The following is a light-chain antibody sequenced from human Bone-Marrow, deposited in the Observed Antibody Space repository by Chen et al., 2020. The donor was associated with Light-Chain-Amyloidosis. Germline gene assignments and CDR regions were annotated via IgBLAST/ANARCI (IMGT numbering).Light chain of an antibody. CDR3: GSWDDGLSGPV. CDR2: RNN. V-gene: IGLV1-47*01. CDR1: NSNIGGNY. J-gene: IGLJ3*02. Sequence: HSALTQSPSASGTPGQRVTISCSGDNSNIGGNYVYWYHQVPGTAPKLLIYRNNLRPSGVPDRFSGSKSGASASLAISGLRSGDEADYYCGSWDDGLSGPVFGGGTRLTVL.